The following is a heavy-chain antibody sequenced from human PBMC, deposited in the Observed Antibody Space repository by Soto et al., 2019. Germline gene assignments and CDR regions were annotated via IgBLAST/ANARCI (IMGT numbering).Heavy chain of an antibody. J-gene: IGHJ4*02. CDR2: ISAYNDNT. CDR1: GYTFTSYG. V-gene: IGHV1-18*01. Sequence: ASVKVSCKASGYTFTSYGISWVRQAPGQGLEWMGWISAYNDNTNYAQKLQGRVTMTTDTSTSTAYMELRSLRSDDTAVYYCARELQYYDIFTGLECDYWGQGTLVTVSS. CDR3: ARELQYYDIFTGLECDY. D-gene: IGHD3-9*01.